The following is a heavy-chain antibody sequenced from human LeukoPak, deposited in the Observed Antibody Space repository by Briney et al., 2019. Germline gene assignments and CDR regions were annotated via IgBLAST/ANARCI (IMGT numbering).Heavy chain of an antibody. V-gene: IGHV4-59*01. CDR1: GGSISSYY. CDR2: IYYSGST. CDR3: ARFRIVGATYDY. D-gene: IGHD1-26*01. J-gene: IGHJ4*02. Sequence: SETLSLTCTVSGGSISSYYWSWIRQPPGKGLEWIGYIYYSGSTNYNPSLKSRVTMSVDTSKNQFSLKLSSVTAADTAVYYCARFRIVGATYDYWGQGTLVTVSS.